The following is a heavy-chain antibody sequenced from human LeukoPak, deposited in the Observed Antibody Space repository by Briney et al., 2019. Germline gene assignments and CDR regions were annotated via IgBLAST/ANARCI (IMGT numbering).Heavy chain of an antibody. CDR2: IYYTGTT. CDR1: GGSMSVHY. J-gene: IGHJ4*02. CDR3: ARFSWGCSTASCYLTN. Sequence: SETLSLTCTLSGGSMSVHYWSWIRQTPGKGLEWIGHIYYTGTTFYNPSLNSRVTITLDTSRNQFSLRLTSVIAADTAVYYCARFSWGCSTASCYLTNWGQGALVTVSS. D-gene: IGHD2-2*01. V-gene: IGHV4-59*11.